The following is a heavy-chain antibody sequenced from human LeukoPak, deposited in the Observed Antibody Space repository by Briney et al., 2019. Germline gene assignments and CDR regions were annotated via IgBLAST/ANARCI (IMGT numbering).Heavy chain of an antibody. J-gene: IGHJ4*02. CDR3: ARDPQGGYCTNGVCFNYFDY. CDR2: INWNGGST. V-gene: IGHV3-20*04. CDR1: GFTFDDYG. D-gene: IGHD2-8*01. Sequence: GGSLRLSCAASGFTFDDYGMSWVRQAPGKGLEWVSGINWNGGSTGYADSVKGRFTISRDNAKNSLYLQMNSLRAEDTALYYCARDPQGGYCTNGVCFNYFDYWGQGTLVTVSP.